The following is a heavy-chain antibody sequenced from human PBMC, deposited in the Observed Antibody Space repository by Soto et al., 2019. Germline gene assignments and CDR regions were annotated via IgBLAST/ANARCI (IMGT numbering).Heavy chain of an antibody. CDR3: ARLAGIAARPRPYRYYYYYYGMDV. CDR1: GYSFTSYW. V-gene: IGHV5-10-1*01. D-gene: IGHD6-6*01. CDR2: IDPSDSYT. J-gene: IGHJ6*02. Sequence: GESLKISCKGSGYSFTSYWISWVRQMPGKGLEWIGRIDPSDSYTNYSPSFQGHVTISADKSISTAYLQWSSLKASDTAMYYCARLAGIAARPRPYRYYYYYYGMDVWGQGTTVTVSS.